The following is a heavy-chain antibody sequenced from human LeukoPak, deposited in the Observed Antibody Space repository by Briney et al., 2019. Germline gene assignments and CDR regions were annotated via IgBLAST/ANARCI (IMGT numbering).Heavy chain of an antibody. J-gene: IGHJ4*02. CDR2: ISYDGSNK. Sequence: GGSLRLSCAASGFTFSSYGMHWVRQAPGKGLEWVAVISYDGSNKYYADSVKGRFTISRDNSKNTLYLQMNSLRAEDTAVYYCANWRSYGSEIPWFDYWGQGTLVTVSS. V-gene: IGHV3-30*18. CDR3: ANWRSYGSEIPWFDY. CDR1: GFTFSSYG. D-gene: IGHD5-18*01.